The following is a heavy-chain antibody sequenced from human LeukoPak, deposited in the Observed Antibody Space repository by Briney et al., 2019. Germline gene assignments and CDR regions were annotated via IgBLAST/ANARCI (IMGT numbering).Heavy chain of an antibody. CDR3: ARASFWSGYLDSDY. D-gene: IGHD3-3*01. CDR2: IYTSGST. CDR1: GGSISSGSYY. J-gene: IGHJ4*02. V-gene: IGHV4-61*02. Sequence: SQTLSLTCTVSGGSISSGSYYWSWIRQPAGKGLEWIGRIYTSGSTNYNSSLKSRVTISVDTSKNQFSLKLSSVTAADTAVYYCARASFWSGYLDSDYWGQGTLVTVSS.